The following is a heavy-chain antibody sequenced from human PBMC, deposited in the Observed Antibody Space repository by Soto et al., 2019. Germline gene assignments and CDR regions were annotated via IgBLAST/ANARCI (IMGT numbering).Heavy chain of an antibody. D-gene: IGHD2-2*01. CDR2: IIPIFGTA. Sequence: ASVKVSCKASGGAFSSYAISWVRQAPGQGLEWMGGIIPIFGTANYAQKFQGRVTITADESTSTAYMELSSLRSEDTAVYYCARDLTMGGVDYWGQGTLVTVSS. CDR1: GGAFSSYA. J-gene: IGHJ4*02. V-gene: IGHV1-69*13. CDR3: ARDLTMGGVDY.